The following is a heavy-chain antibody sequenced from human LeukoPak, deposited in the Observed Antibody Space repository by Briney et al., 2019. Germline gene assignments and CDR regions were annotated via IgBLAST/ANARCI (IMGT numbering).Heavy chain of an antibody. V-gene: IGHV3-7*01. D-gene: IGHD6-6*01. J-gene: IGHJ6*03. CDR2: IKQDGSEK. Sequence: GGSLRLSCAASGFTFSSYWMSWVRQAPGKGLEWVANIKQDGSEKYSVDSVKGRFTISRENAKNSLYLQMNSLRAEDTAVYYCPREAARSGAYYYYYYMDVWGKGTTVTVSS. CDR3: PREAARSGAYYYYYYMDV. CDR1: GFTFSSYW.